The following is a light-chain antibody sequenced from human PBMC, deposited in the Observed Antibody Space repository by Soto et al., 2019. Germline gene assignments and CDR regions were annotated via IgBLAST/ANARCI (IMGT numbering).Light chain of an antibody. Sequence: EILMTQSPATLSVCPGERATLSFRASQSVRSNLAWYQQKPGQAPRLLIYGASTRATGIPARFSGSGSGTEFTLTISSLQSEDFAVYYCQHYNNWPPITFGQGTRLEI. J-gene: IGKJ5*01. V-gene: IGKV3-15*01. CDR2: GAS. CDR3: QHYNNWPPIT. CDR1: QSVRSN.